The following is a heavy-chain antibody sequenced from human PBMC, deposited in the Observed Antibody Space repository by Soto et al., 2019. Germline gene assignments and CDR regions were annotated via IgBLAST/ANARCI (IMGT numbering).Heavy chain of an antibody. CDR3: ARDRPTYWFDP. Sequence: QVQLVQSGAEVKKPGASVKVSCKASGYTFTSYAMHWVRQAPGQRLEWMGWINAGNGNTKYSQKFQGRVTITRDTSASTADMELSSLRSEDTAVYYCARDRPTYWFDPWGQGTLVTVSS. J-gene: IGHJ5*02. CDR2: INAGNGNT. CDR1: GYTFTSYA. V-gene: IGHV1-3*01.